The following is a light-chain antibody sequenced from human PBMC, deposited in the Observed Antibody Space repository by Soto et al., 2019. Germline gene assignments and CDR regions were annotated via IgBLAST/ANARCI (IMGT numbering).Light chain of an antibody. V-gene: IGLV2-8*01. Sequence: QPALTQPPSASGSPGQSVTISCTGTSSDVGAYKYVSWYQQYPGKAPKLMIYGVSKRPSGVPDRFSGSKSGNTASLTVSGLQAEDEADYYCTSYVGSNIWVFGGGTKLTVL. J-gene: IGLJ3*02. CDR3: TSYVGSNIWV. CDR2: GVS. CDR1: SSDVGAYKY.